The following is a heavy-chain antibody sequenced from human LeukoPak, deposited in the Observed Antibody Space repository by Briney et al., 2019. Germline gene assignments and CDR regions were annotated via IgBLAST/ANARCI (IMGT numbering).Heavy chain of an antibody. CDR1: GDSISSYY. D-gene: IGHD5-18*01. CDR2: MSTSAIT. V-gene: IGHV4-4*07. Sequence: PSETLSLTCTVSGDSISSYYWNWIRQPAGKGLDWIGRMSTSAITNYNPSLKSRVTMSVDTSKNQFSLKLHSVTAADTAVYYCARGGGADSYPNAFHIWGQGTMVTASS. J-gene: IGHJ3*02. CDR3: ARGGGADSYPNAFHI.